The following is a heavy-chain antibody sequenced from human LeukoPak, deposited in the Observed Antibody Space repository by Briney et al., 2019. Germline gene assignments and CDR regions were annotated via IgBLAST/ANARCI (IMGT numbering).Heavy chain of an antibody. V-gene: IGHV3-23*01. CDR2: ISGNGAGT. CDR1: GLTFSNYA. CDR3: AKGPANSYVKYYFDY. J-gene: IGHJ4*02. Sequence: GGSQRLSCAASGLTFSNYAMSWGRQAPGKGVEWVSVISGNGAGTYYADSVKGRFTISRDNSKNTMYLQMNSLRAEDTAVYYCAKGPANSYVKYYFDYWGQGTLVTVSS. D-gene: IGHD5-18*01.